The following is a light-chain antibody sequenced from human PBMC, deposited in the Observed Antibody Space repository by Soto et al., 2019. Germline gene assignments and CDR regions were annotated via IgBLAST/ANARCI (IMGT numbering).Light chain of an antibody. CDR2: DAS. J-gene: IGKJ3*01. V-gene: IGKV1-33*01. CDR1: QDISNY. CDR3: QQYDNLLIFT. Sequence: DIQMTQSPSSLSASVGDRVTITCQASQDISNYLNWYQQKPGKAPKLLIYDASNLETGVPSRFSGSGSGTDFTFTISSLQPEDIATYYCQQYDNLLIFTFGPGTKMDIK.